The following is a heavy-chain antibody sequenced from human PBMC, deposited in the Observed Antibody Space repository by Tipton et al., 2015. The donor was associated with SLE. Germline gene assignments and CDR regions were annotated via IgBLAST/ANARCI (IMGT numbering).Heavy chain of an antibody. D-gene: IGHD5-12*01. J-gene: IGHJ4*02. CDR2: ISAYNGNT. V-gene: IGHV1-18*01. CDR1: GYTFTSYG. CDR3: ARGEWLGDY. Sequence: QVQLVQSGAEVKKPRASVKVSCKASGYTFTSYGITWVRQATGQGLEWMGWISAYNGNTNNAPKLQGRVTMTTDTSTNTAYMELSSLTSDDTAVYYCARGEWLGDYWGQGTLVTVSS.